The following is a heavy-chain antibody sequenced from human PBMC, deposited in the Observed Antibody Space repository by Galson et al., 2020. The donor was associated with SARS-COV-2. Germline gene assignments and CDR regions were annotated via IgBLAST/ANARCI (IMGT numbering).Heavy chain of an antibody. D-gene: IGHD6-6*01. Sequence: SETLSLTCTVSGGSISSGDYYWSWIRQPPGKGLEWIGYIYYSGSTYYNPSLKSRVTISVDTSKNQFSLKLSSVTAADTAVYYCARAAARRGVNWFDPWGQGTLVTVSS. J-gene: IGHJ5*02. CDR3: ARAAARRGVNWFDP. CDR2: IYYSGST. CDR1: GGSISSGDYY. V-gene: IGHV4-30-4*01.